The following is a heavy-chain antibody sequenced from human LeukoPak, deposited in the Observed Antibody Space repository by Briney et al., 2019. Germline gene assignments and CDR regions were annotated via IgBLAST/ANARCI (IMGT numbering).Heavy chain of an antibody. CDR1: GFTFSGSA. Sequence: GGSLRLSCAASGFTFSGSAMHWVRQASGKGLELVGRIRNKANSYATEYAASVQGRFTIYRDDSKNTAYLQMNSLKTEDTAVYYCTGGRYYDSSAYVFWGQGTLVTVSS. J-gene: IGHJ4*02. V-gene: IGHV3-73*01. D-gene: IGHD3-22*01. CDR2: IRNKANSYAT. CDR3: TGGRYYDSSAYVF.